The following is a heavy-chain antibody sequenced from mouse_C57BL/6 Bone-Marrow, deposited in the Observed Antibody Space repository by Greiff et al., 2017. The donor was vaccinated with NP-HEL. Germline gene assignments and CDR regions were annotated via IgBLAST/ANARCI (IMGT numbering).Heavy chain of an antibody. J-gene: IGHJ4*01. D-gene: IGHD1-1*01. CDR2: IDPSDSYT. CDR1: GYTFTSYW. V-gene: IGHV1-69*01. Sequence: QVQLQQSGAELVMPGASVKLSCKASGYTFTSYWMHWVKQRPGQGLEWIGEIDPSDSYTNYNQKFKGKSTLTVDKSSSTAYMQLSSLTSEDSAVYYCAREEITTVVAGEMDYWGQGTSVTVSS. CDR3: AREEITTVVAGEMDY.